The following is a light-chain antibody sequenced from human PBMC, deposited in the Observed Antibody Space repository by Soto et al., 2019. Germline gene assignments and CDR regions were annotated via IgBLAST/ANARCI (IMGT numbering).Light chain of an antibody. Sequence: ALQLTQSPSSLSASVGDRVTITCRASQGISSALAWYQQKPGKAPKLLIYDASSLESGVPSRFSGSGSGKDFTLTISSLQHEDFATYYCQQFNNYSFTFGPGTKVDIK. CDR1: QGISSA. J-gene: IGKJ3*01. V-gene: IGKV1D-13*01. CDR2: DAS. CDR3: QQFNNYSFT.